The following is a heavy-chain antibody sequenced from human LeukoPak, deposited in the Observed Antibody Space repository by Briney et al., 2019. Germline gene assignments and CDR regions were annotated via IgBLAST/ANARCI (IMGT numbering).Heavy chain of an antibody. V-gene: IGHV3-48*01. Sequence: GGSLRPSCAASGFTFSSYSMNWVRQAPGKGLEWVSYISSTSSTIYYADSVKGRFTVSRDNAKNSLYLHMNSLRAEGTAVYYWASMTNRGEKVADWFAPGGKGTLVTVPS. J-gene: IGHJ5*02. CDR3: ASMTNRGEKVADWFAP. D-gene: IGHD2-15*01. CDR1: GFTFSSYS. CDR2: ISSTSSTI.